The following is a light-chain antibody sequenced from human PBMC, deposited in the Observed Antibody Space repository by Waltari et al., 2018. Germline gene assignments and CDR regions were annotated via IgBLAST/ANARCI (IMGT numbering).Light chain of an antibody. CDR3: AAWDDRLNGVV. J-gene: IGLJ3*02. CDR2: NDD. Sequence: QSVLTQPPSASGTPGQRVTIPCSGSRSTIGSRTVNWYQHLPGTAPKLLIYNDDERPSGVPDRFSGSKSDTSASLGISGLQSEDEADYYCAAWDDRLNGVVFGGGTKLTVL. V-gene: IGLV1-44*01. CDR1: RSTIGSRT.